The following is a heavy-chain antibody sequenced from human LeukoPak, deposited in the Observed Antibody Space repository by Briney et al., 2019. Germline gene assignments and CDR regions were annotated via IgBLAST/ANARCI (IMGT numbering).Heavy chain of an antibody. CDR1: GFTFSNAW. J-gene: IGHJ4*02. D-gene: IGHD6-13*01. CDR3: TTISSSSYYFDY. Sequence: GGSLRLSCAASGFTFSNAWMSWVRQAPGKGLEWVGRIKSKTDGGTTDYAAPVKGRFTISRDDSKNTLYLQMSSLKTEDTAVYYCTTISSSSYYFDYWGQGTLVTVSS. V-gene: IGHV3-15*01. CDR2: IKSKTDGGTT.